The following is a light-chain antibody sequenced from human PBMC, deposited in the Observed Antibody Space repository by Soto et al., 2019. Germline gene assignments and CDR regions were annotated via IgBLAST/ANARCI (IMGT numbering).Light chain of an antibody. CDR2: GAS. CDR1: QSVRTK. CDR3: QQWGSSSWT. Sequence: TVMTQSPATLSVSPGERATLSCRSSQSVRTKVAWYQQTPGQAPRLLIYGASSRATGIPDRFSGSGSGTDFTLTISRLEPEDFAVYYCQQWGSSSWTFGQGTKVDIK. J-gene: IGKJ1*01. V-gene: IGKV3-20*01.